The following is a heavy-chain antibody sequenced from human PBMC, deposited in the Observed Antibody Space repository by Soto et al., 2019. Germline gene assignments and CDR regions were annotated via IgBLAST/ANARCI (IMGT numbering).Heavy chain of an antibody. CDR2: INHSGST. D-gene: IGHD3-3*01. J-gene: IGHJ5*02. CDR1: GGSFSGYY. Sequence: SETLSLTCAVYGGSFSGYYWSWIRQPPGKGLEWIGEINHSGSTNYNPSLKSRVTISVDTSKNQFSLKLSSVTAADTAVYYCARLQIFGVVITRTRRNWFDPWGQGTLVTVSS. CDR3: ARLQIFGVVITRTRRNWFDP. V-gene: IGHV4-34*01.